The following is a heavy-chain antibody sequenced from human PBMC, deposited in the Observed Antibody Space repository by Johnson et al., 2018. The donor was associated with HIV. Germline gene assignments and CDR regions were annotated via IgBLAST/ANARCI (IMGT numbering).Heavy chain of an antibody. Sequence: VLLLESGGGLVKPGGSLRLSCAASGFTFSDYYMSWIRQAPVKGLEWVSYISSSGSIIYYGAFVTGRFTISRDNDKNSLYLQMNSLRAEDTAVYYCARGGWRGIATPDAFDIWGQGTMVTVSS. V-gene: IGHV3-11*04. CDR1: GFTFSDYY. D-gene: IGHD6-13*01. J-gene: IGHJ3*02. CDR3: ARGGWRGIATPDAFDI. CDR2: ISSSGSII.